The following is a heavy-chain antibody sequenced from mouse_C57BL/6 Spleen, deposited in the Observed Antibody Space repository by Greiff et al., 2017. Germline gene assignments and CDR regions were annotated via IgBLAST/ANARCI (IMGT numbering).Heavy chain of an antibody. J-gene: IGHJ2*01. CDR3: ARKLTGALDY. Sequence: EVKLMESGGGLVKPGGSLKLSCAASGFTFSDYGMPWVRQAPEKGLEWVAYISSGSSTIYYADTVKGRFTISRDNAKNTLFLQMTSLRSEDTAMYYCARKLTGALDYWGQGTTLTVSS. CDR2: ISSGSSTI. CDR1: GFTFSDYG. V-gene: IGHV5-17*01. D-gene: IGHD4-1*01.